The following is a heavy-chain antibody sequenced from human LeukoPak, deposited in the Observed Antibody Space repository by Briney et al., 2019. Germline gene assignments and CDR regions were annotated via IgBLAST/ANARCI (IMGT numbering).Heavy chain of an antibody. CDR1: GFTFSTYS. D-gene: IGHD5-12*01. V-gene: IGHV3-48*01. CDR2: ITGSSTTI. CDR3: AKDRAATRGLVDY. J-gene: IGHJ4*02. Sequence: PGGSLRLSCAASGFTFSTYSMNWVRQAPGKGLEWVSYITGSSTTIYYADSVKGRFTISRDNSKNTLYLQMNSLRAEDTAVYYCAKDRAATRGLVDYWGQGTLVTVSS.